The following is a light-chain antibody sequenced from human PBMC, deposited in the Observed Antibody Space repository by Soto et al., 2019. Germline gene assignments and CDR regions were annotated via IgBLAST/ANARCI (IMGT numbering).Light chain of an antibody. CDR3: SSYTRRSSVL. CDR2: EVS. CDR1: SSDVGGYKF. J-gene: IGLJ2*01. Sequence: QSALTQPASVSGSPGQSITISCTGTSSDVGGYKFVSWYQQHPGKAPKLIIYEVSNRPSGVSNRFSGSKSGNTASLTISGRQAEDEADYSCSSYTRRSSVLFGGGTKLTVL. V-gene: IGLV2-14*01.